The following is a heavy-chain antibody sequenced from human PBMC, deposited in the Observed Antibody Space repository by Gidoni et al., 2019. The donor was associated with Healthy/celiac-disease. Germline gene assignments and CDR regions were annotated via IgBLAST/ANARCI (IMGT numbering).Heavy chain of an antibody. Sequence: QVQLVESGGGVVQPGRSLRLSCAASGFTFSSYGMHWVRQAPGQGLEWVAVISYNGSNKYYADSVKGRFTISRDNSKNTLYLQMNSLRAEDTAVYYCAKDRSIYSGSLLGLTAHTDAFDIWGQGTMVTVSS. CDR3: AKDRSIYSGSLLGLTAHTDAFDI. J-gene: IGHJ3*02. CDR2: ISYNGSNK. V-gene: IGHV3-30*18. D-gene: IGHD1-26*01. CDR1: GFTFSSYG.